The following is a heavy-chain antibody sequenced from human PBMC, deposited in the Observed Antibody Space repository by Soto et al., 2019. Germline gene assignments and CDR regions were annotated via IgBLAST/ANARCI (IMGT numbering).Heavy chain of an antibody. V-gene: IGHV4-59*01. CDR2: IYYSGST. D-gene: IGHD6-19*01. CDR1: GGSISSYY. J-gene: IGHJ6*02. Sequence: SETLSLTCTVSGGSISSYYWSWIRQPPGKGLEWIGYIYYSGSTNYNPSLKSRVTISVDTSRNQFSLKLSSVTAADTAVYYCARGGGHSSGWYINYYGMDVWGQGTTVTVSS. CDR3: ARGGGHSSGWYINYYGMDV.